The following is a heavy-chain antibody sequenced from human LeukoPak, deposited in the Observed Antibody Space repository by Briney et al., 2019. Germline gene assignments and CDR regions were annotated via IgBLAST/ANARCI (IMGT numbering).Heavy chain of an antibody. V-gene: IGHV3-9*01. CDR1: GFTFDDYA. Sequence: PGGSLRLSCAASGFTFDDYAMHWVRQAPGKGLEWVSGISWNSGSIGYADSVKGRFTISRDNAKNSLYLQMNSLRAEDTAVYYCARERVKQQPVGYWGQGTLVTVSS. D-gene: IGHD6-13*01. CDR2: ISWNSGSI. CDR3: ARERVKQQPVGY. J-gene: IGHJ4*02.